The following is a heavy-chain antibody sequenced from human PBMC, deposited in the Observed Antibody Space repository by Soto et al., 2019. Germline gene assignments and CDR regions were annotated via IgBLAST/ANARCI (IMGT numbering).Heavy chain of an antibody. CDR1: GYRFTSYW. D-gene: IGHD6-13*01. CDR2: IYPGDSDT. J-gene: IGHJ3*02. CDR3: ARPISSSWYDTDAFDI. V-gene: IGHV5-51*01. Sequence: GASLKISCKGSGYRFTSYWIGWVRPMPGKGLEWMGIIYPGDSDTRYSPSFQGQVTISADKSISTAYLQWSSLKASDTAMYYCARPISSSWYDTDAFDIWGQGTMVTVSS.